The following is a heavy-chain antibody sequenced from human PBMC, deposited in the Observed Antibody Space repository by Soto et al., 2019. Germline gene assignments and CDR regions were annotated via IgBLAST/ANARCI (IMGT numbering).Heavy chain of an antibody. D-gene: IGHD4-17*01. CDR1: GFSLSTSGMC. J-gene: IGHJ6*03. V-gene: IGHV2-70*17. Sequence: SGPTLVNPTQTLTLTCTFSGFSLSTSGMCVSWIRQPPGKALEWLARIDWDDDKFYSTSLKTRLTISKDTSKNQVVLTMTNMDPVDTATYYCALTKGAIWLTKSYYHYYMDVWGKGTTVTVSS. CDR3: ALTKGAIWLTKSYYHYYMDV. CDR2: IDWDDDK.